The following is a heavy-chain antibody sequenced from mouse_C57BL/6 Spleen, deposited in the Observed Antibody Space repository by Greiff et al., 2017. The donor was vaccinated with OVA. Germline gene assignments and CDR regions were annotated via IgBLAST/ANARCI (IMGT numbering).Heavy chain of an antibody. CDR1: GYSITSGYY. J-gene: IGHJ3*01. Sequence: ESGPGLVKPSQSLSLTCSVTGYSITSGYYWNWIRQFPGNKLEWMGYISYDGSNNYNPSLKNRISITRDTSKNQFFLKLNSVTTEDTATYYCARGDYYGSSQGFAYWGQGTLVTVSA. CDR3: ARGDYYGSSQGFAY. D-gene: IGHD1-1*01. V-gene: IGHV3-6*01. CDR2: ISYDGSN.